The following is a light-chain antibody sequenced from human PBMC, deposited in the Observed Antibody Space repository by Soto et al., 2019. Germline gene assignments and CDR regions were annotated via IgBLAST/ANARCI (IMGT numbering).Light chain of an antibody. CDR2: ANI. V-gene: IGLV1-40*01. Sequence: QSVLTQPPSVSGAPGQRVTISCTGSSSNIGAGFDVHWYQQLPGTAPKLLIYANINRPSGVPDRFSGSKSGTSASLAITGLQAEDEADYYCQSYDNSLSGLYVFGTGTKVTVL. J-gene: IGLJ1*01. CDR1: SSNIGAGFD. CDR3: QSYDNSLSGLYV.